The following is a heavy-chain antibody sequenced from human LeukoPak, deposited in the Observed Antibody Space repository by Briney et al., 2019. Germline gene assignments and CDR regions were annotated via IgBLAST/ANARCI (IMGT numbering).Heavy chain of an antibody. Sequence: PGGSLRLSCAASGCTFSSYAMSWVRQIPGKGPEWVSGISGSGGGTYFADSVKGRFTISRDNSKSTLYLQMNSLRAEDTAVYYCAKHFGSSAYSYSDYWGQGTLVTVSS. CDR3: AKHFGSSAYSYSDY. V-gene: IGHV3-23*01. CDR1: GCTFSSYA. J-gene: IGHJ4*02. CDR2: ISGSGGGT. D-gene: IGHD3-22*01.